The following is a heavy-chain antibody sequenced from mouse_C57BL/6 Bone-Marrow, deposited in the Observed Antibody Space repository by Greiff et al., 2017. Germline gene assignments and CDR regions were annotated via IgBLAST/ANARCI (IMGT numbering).Heavy chain of an antibody. Sequence: VQLKESGAELVKPGASVKLSCTASGFNIKDYYMHWVKQRTEQGLEWIGRIDPEDGETKYAPKFQGKATLTADTSSNTAYLRLSSLTSEDTAVYYWARKPGGSPYWYFDVWGTGTTVTVSS. CDR1: GFNIKDYY. J-gene: IGHJ1*03. CDR2: IDPEDGET. V-gene: IGHV14-2*01. D-gene: IGHD1-1*02. CDR3: ARKPGGSPYWYFDV.